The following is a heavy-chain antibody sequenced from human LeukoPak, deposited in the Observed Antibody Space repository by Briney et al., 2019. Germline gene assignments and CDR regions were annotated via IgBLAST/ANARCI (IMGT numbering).Heavy chain of an antibody. CDR2: IIDTGRSR. D-gene: IGHD3-10*01. Sequence: GGSLRLSCAASGFTFSSYAMSWVRQAPGKGLEWVSGIIDTGRSRFYVDSVKGRFTISRDNSKNTLYLEMNSLRAEDTAVSYCAKDRGDLYYYGMDVWGQGTTVTVSS. V-gene: IGHV3-23*01. CDR3: AKDRGDLYYYGMDV. CDR1: GFTFSSYA. J-gene: IGHJ6*02.